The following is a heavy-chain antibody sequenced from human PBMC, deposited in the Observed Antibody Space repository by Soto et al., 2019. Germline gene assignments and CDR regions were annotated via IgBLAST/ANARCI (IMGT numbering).Heavy chain of an antibody. J-gene: IGHJ1*01. Sequence: SLRLSCAASGFTVSSTYMSWVRQAPGKGLEWVSFIHSDNTFYADSVRGRFTISRDNSKNTVSLQMKSLRADDTAVYHCATGMDNAKIHRWGQGTLVTVSS. V-gene: IGHV3-66*01. CDR1: GFTVSSTY. D-gene: IGHD1-1*01. CDR2: IHSDNT. CDR3: ATGMDNAKIHR.